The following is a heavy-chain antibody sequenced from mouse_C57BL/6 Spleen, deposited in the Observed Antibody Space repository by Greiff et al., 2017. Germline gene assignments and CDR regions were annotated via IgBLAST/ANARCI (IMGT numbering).Heavy chain of an antibody. CDR3: ARYDYEGYFDY. J-gene: IGHJ2*01. Sequence: QVQLQQPGAELVKPGASVKMSCKASGYTFTGYGITWVKQRPGQGLEWIGDIYPGSASNNYNEKFKSKATLPVAKSSCTAYMQLISLTSEDAAVYYCARYDYEGYFDYWGQGTTLTVSS. CDR1: GYTFTGYG. D-gene: IGHD2-4*01. V-gene: IGHV1-55*01. CDR2: IYPGSASN.